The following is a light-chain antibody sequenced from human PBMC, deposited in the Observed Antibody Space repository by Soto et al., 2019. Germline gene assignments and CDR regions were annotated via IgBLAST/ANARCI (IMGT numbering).Light chain of an antibody. CDR1: QSGSSN. CDR3: QQYNNWPPWT. Sequence: EVVMTQSPATLSVSPGERATLSCRASQSGSSNLAWYQQKPGQAPRLLIYGASTRATGIPARFSGSGSGTEFTLTISSLPAEDCSVYYCQQYNNWPPWTFGQGTKVEIK. V-gene: IGKV3-15*01. CDR2: GAS. J-gene: IGKJ1*01.